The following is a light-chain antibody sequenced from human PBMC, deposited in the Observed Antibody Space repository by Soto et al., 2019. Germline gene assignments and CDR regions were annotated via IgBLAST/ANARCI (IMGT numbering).Light chain of an antibody. CDR1: STDVVSYNR. V-gene: IGLV2-18*01. J-gene: IGLJ1*01. CDR3: TLYTSENTYV. Sequence: QSVLTQPASVSGSPGQSITISCTVTSTDVVSYNRVSWYQHPPGTAPKPIIYEATNRPSGVSDRFSGSKSGNTASLTISGLQAADEADYYCTLYTSENTYVFGTGTKVTVL. CDR2: EAT.